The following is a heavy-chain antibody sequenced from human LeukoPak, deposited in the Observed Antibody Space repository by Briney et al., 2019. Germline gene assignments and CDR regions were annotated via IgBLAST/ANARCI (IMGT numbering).Heavy chain of an antibody. D-gene: IGHD3-16*02. V-gene: IGHV1-18*01. Sequence: ASVKVSCKASGYTFTSYGISWVRQAPGQGLEWMGWISAYNGNTNYAQKLQGRVTMTTDTSTSTAYMELRSLRSDDTAVYYSARDRDYDYVWGSYRHHHAFDIWGQGTMVTVSS. J-gene: IGHJ3*02. CDR2: ISAYNGNT. CDR1: GYTFTSYG. CDR3: ARDRDYDYVWGSYRHHHAFDI.